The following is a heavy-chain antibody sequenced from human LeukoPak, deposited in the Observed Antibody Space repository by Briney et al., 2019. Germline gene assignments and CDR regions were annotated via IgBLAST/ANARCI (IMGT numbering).Heavy chain of an antibody. CDR2: ISGSGGST. Sequence: PGGSLSLSCAASGFTFSSYAMSWVRQAPGKGLEWVSAISGSGGSTYYADSVKGRFTISRDNSKNTLYLQMNSLRAEDTAVYYCARSGGQDYYYDSSGYYPFDYWGQGTLVTVSS. CDR1: GFTFSSYA. J-gene: IGHJ4*02. V-gene: IGHV3-23*01. D-gene: IGHD3-22*01. CDR3: ARSGGQDYYYDSSGYYPFDY.